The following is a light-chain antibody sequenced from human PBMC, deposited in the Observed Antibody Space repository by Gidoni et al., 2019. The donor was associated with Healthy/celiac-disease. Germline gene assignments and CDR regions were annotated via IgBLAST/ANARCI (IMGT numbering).Light chain of an antibody. CDR3: QQRSHWPPFT. V-gene: IGKV3-11*01. Sequence: ESVLTQSPATLSLSPGARATLSCRASQSVSSYLAWSQQKPGQATRLLIYDASNRATGIPARFSVSGSGTDFTLTISSLEPEDFAVYYCQQRSHWPPFTFGPGTKVDIK. J-gene: IGKJ3*01. CDR2: DAS. CDR1: QSVSSY.